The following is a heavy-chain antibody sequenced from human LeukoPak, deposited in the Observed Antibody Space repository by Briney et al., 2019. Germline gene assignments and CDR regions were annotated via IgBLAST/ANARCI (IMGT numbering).Heavy chain of an antibody. CDR2: ISSSGSTI. Sequence: GSLRLSCAASGFTFSDYYMSWIRQAPGKGLEWVSYISSSGSTIYYADSVKGRFTISRDNAKNSLYLQMNSLRAEDTAVYYCAREPASMYCSSTSCYRGAFGIWGQGTMVTVSS. V-gene: IGHV3-11*04. CDR3: AREPASMYCSSTSCYRGAFGI. J-gene: IGHJ3*02. D-gene: IGHD2-2*01. CDR1: GFTFSDYY.